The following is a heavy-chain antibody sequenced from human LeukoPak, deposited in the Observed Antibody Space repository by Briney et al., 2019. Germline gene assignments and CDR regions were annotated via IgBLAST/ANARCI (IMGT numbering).Heavy chain of an antibody. CDR3: ERGYKHRGFYDFWSGYIDYYGMDV. V-gene: IGHV1-8*01. Sequence: EASVKVSCKASGYTFTSYDINWVRDATGQGLEWVGCMTAKSGNTGYEQKYQGRNTMTRNASISTAYMELSSLRYEDTAVYYCERGYKHRGFYDFWSGYIDYYGMDVWGQGTTVTVSS. CDR1: GYTFTSYD. J-gene: IGHJ6*02. D-gene: IGHD3-3*01. CDR2: MTAKSGNT.